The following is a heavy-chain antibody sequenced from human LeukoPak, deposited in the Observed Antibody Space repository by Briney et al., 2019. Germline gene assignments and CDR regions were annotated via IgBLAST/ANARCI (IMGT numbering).Heavy chain of an antibody. J-gene: IGHJ4*02. CDR3: ARATASRFDY. V-gene: IGHV3-48*03. CDR1: GFTFSYYE. Sequence: GGSLRLSCAASGFTFSYYEMNWVRQAPGKGLEWVSDISRSGSTISYADSVKGRFTISRDNSKNTLYLQMNSLRAEDTAVYYCARATASRFDYWGQGTLVTVS. D-gene: IGHD4-17*01. CDR2: ISRSGSTI.